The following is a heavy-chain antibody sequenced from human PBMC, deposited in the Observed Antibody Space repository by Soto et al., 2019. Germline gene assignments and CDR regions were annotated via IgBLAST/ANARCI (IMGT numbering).Heavy chain of an antibody. J-gene: IGHJ4*02. CDR2: IIPIVGTA. CDR1: GGTFSSYA. V-gene: IGHV1-69*06. Sequence: VQLVQSGAEVKKPGSSVKVSCTASGGTFSSYAISWVRQAPGQGLEWMGGIIPIVGTANYAQKFQGRVTITADKSTSTAYRELRSLRSEDTAVYYCARASNYYDSSGYLDYWGQGTLVTVSS. CDR3: ARASNYYDSSGYLDY. D-gene: IGHD3-22*01.